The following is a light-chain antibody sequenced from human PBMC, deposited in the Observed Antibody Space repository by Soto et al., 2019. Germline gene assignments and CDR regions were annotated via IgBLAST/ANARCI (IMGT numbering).Light chain of an antibody. V-gene: IGLV1-47*01. CDR3: AAWDDSLSGPV. CDR1: SSNIGSNY. Sequence: QAVLTQPPSASGTPGQRVTISCSGSSSNIGSNYVYWYQQFPGTAPKLLIYRNNQRPSGVPDRFSGSKSGTSASLAISGLRSEDEAHYYCAAWDDSLSGPVFGGGTKLTVL. CDR2: RNN. J-gene: IGLJ2*01.